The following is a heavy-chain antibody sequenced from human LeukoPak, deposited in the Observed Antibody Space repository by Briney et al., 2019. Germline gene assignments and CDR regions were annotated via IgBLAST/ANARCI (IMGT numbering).Heavy chain of an antibody. Sequence: GGSLRVSCAASGFTFSSYLMHWVRQAPGKGLVWVSRINNEGTGTSYADSVKGRFTISTDNAKNTLDLQMNSLRAEDTAVYYCARGSSSWRNAFDIWGQGTMVTVSS. CDR3: ARGSSSWRNAFDI. CDR1: GFTFSSYL. J-gene: IGHJ3*02. D-gene: IGHD6-13*01. V-gene: IGHV3-74*01. CDR2: INNEGTGT.